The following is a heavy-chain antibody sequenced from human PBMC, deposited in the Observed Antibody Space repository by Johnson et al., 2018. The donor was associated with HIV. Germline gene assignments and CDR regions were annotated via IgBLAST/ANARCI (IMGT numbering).Heavy chain of an antibody. CDR1: GFTFSSYA. CDR2: ISYDGRST. CDR3: ARVRQLGRGDAFDI. D-gene: IGHD6-6*01. J-gene: IGHJ3*02. Sequence: QVQLVESGGGVVQPGTSLRLSCAASGFTFSSYAMHWVRQAPGQGLEWVAVISYDGRSTSYADSVKGRFTISRDNAKNTLYLQMNSLRAEDTALYYCARVRQLGRGDAFDIWGQGTMVTVSS. V-gene: IGHV3-30*04.